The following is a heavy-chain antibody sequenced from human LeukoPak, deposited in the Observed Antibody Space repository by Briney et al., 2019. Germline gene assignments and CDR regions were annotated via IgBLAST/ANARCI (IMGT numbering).Heavy chain of an antibody. D-gene: IGHD3-9*01. CDR3: EKDPGASVPGFYMDV. CDR2: IWSGGNNK. V-gene: IGHV3-30*02. CDR1: GFSFTKYG. J-gene: IGHJ6*03. Sequence: GGSLRLSCVASGFSFTKYGMHWVRQATGKGLEWVSFIWSGGNNKKYGDSVKGRFTISRDNTNNMLYLQMDSLRPEDTGVYYCEKDPGASVPGFYMDVWGKGTTVIVSS.